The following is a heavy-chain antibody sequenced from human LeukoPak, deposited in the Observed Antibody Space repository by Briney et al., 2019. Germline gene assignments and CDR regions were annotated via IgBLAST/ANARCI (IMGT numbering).Heavy chain of an antibody. CDR1: GGTFSSYA. D-gene: IGHD6-19*01. Sequence: GASVKVSCNAPGGTFSSYAISWVRQAPGQGLEWMGGIIPIFGTANYAQKFQGRVTITADKSTSTAYMELSSLRSEDTAVYYCASGYSSGWYSPTAYYYMDVWGKGTTVTVSS. CDR3: ASGYSSGWYSPTAYYYMDV. J-gene: IGHJ6*03. V-gene: IGHV1-69*06. CDR2: IIPIFGTA.